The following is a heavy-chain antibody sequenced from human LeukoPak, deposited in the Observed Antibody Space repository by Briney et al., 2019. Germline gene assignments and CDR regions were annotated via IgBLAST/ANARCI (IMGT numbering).Heavy chain of an antibody. CDR3: ARGPREYCSTTSCSFDY. V-gene: IGHV3-7*01. J-gene: IGHJ4*02. CDR1: GFTLGSYW. D-gene: IGHD2-2*01. Sequence: GGSLRLSCEASGFTLGSYWMSWVRQAPGKGLEWVANIKQDGGEKYYVDSVKGRFTIFRDNGKNSLCLQMTSLRAEDTAVYYCARGPREYCSTTSCSFDYWGQGTLVTVSS. CDR2: IKQDGGEK.